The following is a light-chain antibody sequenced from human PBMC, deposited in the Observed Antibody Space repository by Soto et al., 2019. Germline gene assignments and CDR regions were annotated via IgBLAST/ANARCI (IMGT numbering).Light chain of an antibody. J-gene: IGKJ1*01. CDR1: QSVSNNY. V-gene: IGKV3D-20*02. Sequence: EIVMTQSPATLSVSQGERATLSCRASQSVSNNYLAWYQQKAGQAPRPLIYAASSRAPGVPDRFRGSGSGTDFTLTINSLEPEDFALYYCQQRYNWPPTFGQGTKVDIK. CDR3: QQRYNWPPT. CDR2: AAS.